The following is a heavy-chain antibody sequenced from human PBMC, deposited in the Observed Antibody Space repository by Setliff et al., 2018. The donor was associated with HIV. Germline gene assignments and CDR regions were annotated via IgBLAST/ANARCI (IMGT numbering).Heavy chain of an antibody. CDR1: GGSISSNSYY. CDR3: ARLGDSGYDFRGYFDY. Sequence: PSETLSLTCTVSGGSISSNSYYWGWIRQPPGKGLEWIGSIYYSGSTNYNPSLKSRVTISLDTSRNQFSLKLTSVTAADTALYFCARLGDSGYDFRGYFDYWGQGKLVTVSS. D-gene: IGHD5-12*01. J-gene: IGHJ4*02. CDR2: IYYSGST. V-gene: IGHV4-39*07.